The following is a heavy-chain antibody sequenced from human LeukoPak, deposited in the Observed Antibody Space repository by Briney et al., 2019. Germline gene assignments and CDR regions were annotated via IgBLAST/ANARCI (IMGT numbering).Heavy chain of an antibody. CDR1: GFTFSSYA. Sequence: PGGSLRLSCAASGFTFSSYAMSWVRQAPGKGLEWVSAISGSGGSTYYADSVKGRFTISRDNSKNTLYLQMNGLRAEDTAVYYCAKDLSSSSSVVVVAAKHDYWGQGTLVTVSS. D-gene: IGHD2-15*01. CDR2: ISGSGGST. V-gene: IGHV3-23*01. CDR3: AKDLSSSSSVVVVAAKHDY. J-gene: IGHJ4*02.